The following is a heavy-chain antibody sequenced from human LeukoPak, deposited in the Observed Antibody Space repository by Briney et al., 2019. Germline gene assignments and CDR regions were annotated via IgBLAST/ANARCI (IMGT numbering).Heavy chain of an antibody. V-gene: IGHV3-33*01. D-gene: IGHD3/OR15-3a*01. Sequence: GGSLRLSCAASGFTFSSYGMHWVRQAPGKGLEWVAVIWYDRSNKYYADSVKGRFTISRDNSKNTLYLQMNSLRAEDTAVYYCARDYDFWGNNWFDPWGQGTLVTVSS. CDR1: GFTFSSYG. CDR3: ARDYDFWGNNWFDP. J-gene: IGHJ5*02. CDR2: IWYDRSNK.